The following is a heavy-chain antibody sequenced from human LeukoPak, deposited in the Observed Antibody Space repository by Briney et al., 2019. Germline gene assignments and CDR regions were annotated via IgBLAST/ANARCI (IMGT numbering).Heavy chain of an antibody. CDR3: ARVGGAAAFRAFDI. CDR2: IYTSGSI. Sequence: SETLSLTCTVSGGSISSGSYYWSWIRQPAGKGLEWIGRIYTSGSINYNPSLKSRVTISVDTSKNQFSLKLSSVTAADTAVYYCARVGGAAAFRAFDIWGQGTMVTVSS. J-gene: IGHJ3*02. V-gene: IGHV4-61*02. D-gene: IGHD6-13*01. CDR1: GGSISSGSYY.